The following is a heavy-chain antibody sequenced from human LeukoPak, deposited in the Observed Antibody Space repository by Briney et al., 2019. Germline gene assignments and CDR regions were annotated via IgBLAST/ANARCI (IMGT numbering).Heavy chain of an antibody. Sequence: GEPLKISCEGSGYMFSNYWIGWVRQMPGKGLEGMGIIYTGDSDTTHSPYLQGPVTISADTSINTAYVQWTSVKASDSAMYYCASTDRRHDGFDLWGPGTKVTVS. CDR3: ASTDRRHDGFDL. D-gene: IGHD4-17*01. CDR2: IYTGDSDT. CDR1: GYMFSNYW. V-gene: IGHV5-51*01. J-gene: IGHJ3*01.